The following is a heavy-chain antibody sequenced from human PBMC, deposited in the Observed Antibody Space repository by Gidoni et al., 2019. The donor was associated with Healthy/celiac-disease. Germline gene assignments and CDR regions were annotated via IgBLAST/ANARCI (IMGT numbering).Heavy chain of an antibody. CDR1: GGSISSYY. Sequence: QVQLQESGPGLVKPSETLSLTCTVSGGSISSYYWRWIRQPPGKGLEWIGYLYYSGSTNYTPSLKSLVTISVDPSKNQFSLQLSSVTAADTAVYSCARGAGVGVTMIVVPQPRGAFDIWGQGTMVTVSS. J-gene: IGHJ3*02. V-gene: IGHV4-59*01. D-gene: IGHD3-22*01. CDR3: ARGAGVGVTMIVVPQPRGAFDI. CDR2: LYYSGST.